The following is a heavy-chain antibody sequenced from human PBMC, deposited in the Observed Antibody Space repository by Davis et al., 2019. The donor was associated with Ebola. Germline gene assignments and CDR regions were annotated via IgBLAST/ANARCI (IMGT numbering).Heavy chain of an antibody. CDR2: ISAYNGNT. Sequence: ASVKVSCKASGYTFTSYGISWVRQAPGQGLEWMGWISAYNGNTNYAQKLQGRVTMTTDTSTSTAYMELRSLRSDDTAVYYCARDGYVTIFGVITPYYFDYWGQGTLVTVSS. J-gene: IGHJ4*02. CDR3: ARDGYVTIFGVITPYYFDY. V-gene: IGHV1-18*01. CDR1: GYTFTSYG. D-gene: IGHD3-3*01.